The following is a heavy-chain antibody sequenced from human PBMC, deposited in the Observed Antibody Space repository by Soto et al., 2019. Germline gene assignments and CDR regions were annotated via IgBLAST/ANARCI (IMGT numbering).Heavy chain of an antibody. D-gene: IGHD6-19*01. CDR2: MNPNSGNT. Sequence: ASVKVSCKASGYTFTGYYMHWVRQAPGQGLEWMGWMNPNSGNTGYAQKFQGRVTMTRDTSTSTVYMELSSLRSEDTAVYYCAREAVAGTDNWFDPWGQGTLVTVSS. CDR1: GYTFTGYY. J-gene: IGHJ5*02. CDR3: AREAVAGTDNWFDP. V-gene: IGHV1-46*01.